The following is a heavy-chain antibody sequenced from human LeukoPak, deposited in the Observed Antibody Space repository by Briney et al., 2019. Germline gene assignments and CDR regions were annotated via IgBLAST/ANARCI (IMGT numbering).Heavy chain of an antibody. CDR1: GFSFSSYS. Sequence: HPGGSLRLSCAASGFSFSSYSINWVRQAPGKGLEWVSYISSSGSTIYYADSVKGRFTISRDNAKNSLYLQMNSLRAEDTAVYYCARDDVVPYYYYMDVWGKGTTVTVSS. V-gene: IGHV3-48*04. CDR2: ISSSGSTI. D-gene: IGHD2-15*01. J-gene: IGHJ6*03. CDR3: ARDDVVPYYYYMDV.